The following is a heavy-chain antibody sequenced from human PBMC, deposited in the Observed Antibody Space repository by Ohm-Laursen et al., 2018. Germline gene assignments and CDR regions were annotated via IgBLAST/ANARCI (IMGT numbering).Heavy chain of an antibody. CDR2: ISWDGGST. Sequence: GSLRLSCTASGLTFDDYTMHWVRQAPGKGLEWVSLISWDGGSTYYADSVKGRFTISRDNSKNSLYLQMNSLRTEDTALYYCAKAQVPTIFGVAPLNYYYGMDVWGQGTTVTVSS. V-gene: IGHV3-43*01. J-gene: IGHJ6*02. CDR1: GLTFDDYT. CDR3: AKAQVPTIFGVAPLNYYYGMDV. D-gene: IGHD3-3*01.